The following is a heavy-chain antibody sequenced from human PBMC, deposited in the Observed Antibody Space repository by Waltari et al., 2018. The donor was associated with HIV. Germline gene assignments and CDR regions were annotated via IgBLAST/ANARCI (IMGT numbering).Heavy chain of an antibody. V-gene: IGHV3-30*02. CDR1: GFTFRGYG. D-gene: IGHD3-3*01. Sequence: QVRLVESGGGVVPPGGSLTLSCAASGFTFRGYGIPWVRQAPGKGLEWVAFIRHDDSNRYYRDSVKGRFTISRDNSKNTVDLQMNNLKAEDTAVYYCGKDSNYFYDSTGYYCDFWGQGTLVTVSS. CDR3: GKDSNYFYDSTGYYCDF. CDR2: IRHDDSNR. J-gene: IGHJ4*02.